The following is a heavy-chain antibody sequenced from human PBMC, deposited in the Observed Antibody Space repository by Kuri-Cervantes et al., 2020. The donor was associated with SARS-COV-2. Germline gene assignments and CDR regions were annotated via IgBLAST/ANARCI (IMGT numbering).Heavy chain of an antibody. CDR2: IWYDGSKK. CDR3: ARVPGVGATPVDY. D-gene: IGHD1-26*01. Sequence: GESLKISCAASGFTFSSYAMSWVRQAPGKGLEWVAVIWYDGSKKDYADSVKGRFTISRDNSKNTLYLQMNSLRAEDTAVYYCARVPGVGATPVDYWGQGTLVTVSS. V-gene: IGHV3-33*08. CDR1: GFTFSSYA. J-gene: IGHJ4*02.